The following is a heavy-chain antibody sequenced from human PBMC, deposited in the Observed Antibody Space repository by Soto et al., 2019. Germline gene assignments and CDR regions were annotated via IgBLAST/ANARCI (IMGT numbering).Heavy chain of an antibody. CDR2: IYHSGST. CDR1: GGSIDRARYS. CDR3: ARSYMVRGVANWFDP. J-gene: IGHJ5*02. D-gene: IGHD3-10*01. Sequence: QNPSLSRAVQGGSIDRARYSWGWIRQPPGKGLEWIGYIYHSGSTYYNPSLKSRVTISVDKSKNQFSLKLSSVTAADTAVYYCARSYMVRGVANWFDPWGQG. V-gene: IGHV4-30-2*01.